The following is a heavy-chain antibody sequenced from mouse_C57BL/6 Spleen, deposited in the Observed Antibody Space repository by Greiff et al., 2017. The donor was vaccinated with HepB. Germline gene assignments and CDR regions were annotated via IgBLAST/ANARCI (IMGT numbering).Heavy chain of an antibody. D-gene: IGHD1-1*01. CDR3: ARNRRTTVVEAFDV. J-gene: IGHJ1*03. CDR1: GFTFSDYG. CDR2: ISSGSSTI. V-gene: IGHV5-17*01. Sequence: EVHLVESGGGLVKPGGSLKLSCAASGFTFSDYGMHWVRQAPEKGLEWVAYISSGSSTIYYADTVKGRFTISRDNAKNTLFLQMTSLRSEDTAMYYCARNRRTTVVEAFDVWGTGTTVTVSS.